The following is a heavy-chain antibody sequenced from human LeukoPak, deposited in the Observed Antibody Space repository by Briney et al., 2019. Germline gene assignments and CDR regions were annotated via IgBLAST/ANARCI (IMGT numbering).Heavy chain of an antibody. CDR2: IYYSGST. CDR3: ARTSGWVYYYYGMDV. V-gene: IGHV4-39*01. Sequence: PSETLSLTCTVSGGSISSSSYYWGWIRQPPGKGLEWIGSIYYSGSTYYNPSLKSRVTISVDTSKNQFSLKLSSVTAADTAVYYCARTSGWVYYYYGMDVWGQGTTVTVSS. D-gene: IGHD6-19*01. J-gene: IGHJ6*02. CDR1: GGSISSSSYY.